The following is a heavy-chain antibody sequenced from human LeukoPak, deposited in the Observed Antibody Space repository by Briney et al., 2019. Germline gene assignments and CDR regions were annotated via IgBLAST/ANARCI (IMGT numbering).Heavy chain of an antibody. J-gene: IGHJ4*02. CDR2: IVVGSGDA. CDR3: AADDLTRAY. CDR1: EFTFTNSA. V-gene: IGHV1-58*02. Sequence: GASLKVSCKASEFTFTNSAIQWVRQARGQRLEWLGWIVVGSGDANYAQKFQDRVIITRDMSTSTAYTEVSSLRSEDTAVYYCAADDLTRAYWGQGTLVTVSS.